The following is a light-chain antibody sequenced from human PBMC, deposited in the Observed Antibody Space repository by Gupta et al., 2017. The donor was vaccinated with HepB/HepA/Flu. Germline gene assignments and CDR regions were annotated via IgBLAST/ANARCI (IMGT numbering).Light chain of an antibody. CDR3: SSYTTSSTYV. CDR2: EVD. J-gene: IGLJ1*01. V-gene: IGLV2-18*02. Sequence: QSALTQPPSVSGSPGQSVTISCTGTSSDIGSYNRVSWYQQSPGTAPKLIIYEVDSRPSGVPDRFSGSKSGNTASLTISGLQTEDEADYYCSSYTTSSTYVFGIGTKVTVL. CDR1: SSDIGSYNR.